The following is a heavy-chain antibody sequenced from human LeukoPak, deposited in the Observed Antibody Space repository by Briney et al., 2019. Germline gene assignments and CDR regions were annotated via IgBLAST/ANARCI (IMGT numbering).Heavy chain of an antibody. D-gene: IGHD3-22*01. CDR1: GYTFTSYG. CDR2: ISAYNGNR. J-gene: IGHJ3*02. Sequence: ASVKFSCKASGYTFTSYGISWVRQAPGQGLEWMGWISAYNGNRDYAQNLQGRVTMTTDTSTSTAYMDLRSLRSDDTAVYYCARKYDTSGYYPNDAFDIWGQGTMVTVSS. V-gene: IGHV1-18*01. CDR3: ARKYDTSGYYPNDAFDI.